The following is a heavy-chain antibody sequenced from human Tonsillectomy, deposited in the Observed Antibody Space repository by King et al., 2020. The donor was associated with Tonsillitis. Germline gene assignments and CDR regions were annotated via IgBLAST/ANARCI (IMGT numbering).Heavy chain of an antibody. CDR1: GGSFSGYY. CDR3: ARGGVGTTNNWFDP. D-gene: IGHD1-26*01. J-gene: IGHJ5*02. CDR2: INQSGNT. Sequence: VQLQQWGAGLLKPSETLSLICAVYGGSFSGYYWIWIRQPPGKGLEWIGEINQSGNTYYNPSLKSRVTISVDTSKNQFSLKMSSVTAADTAVYYCARGGVGTTNNWFDPWGQGTLVTVSS. V-gene: IGHV4-34*01.